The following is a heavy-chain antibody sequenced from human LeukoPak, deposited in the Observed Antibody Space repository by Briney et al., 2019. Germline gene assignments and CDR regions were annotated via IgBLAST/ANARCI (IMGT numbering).Heavy chain of an antibody. CDR3: ARGGYCSSTSCENWFGP. J-gene: IGHJ5*02. CDR2: IYHSGST. Sequence: SETLSLTCAVSGGSLSSGGYSWSWIRQPPGKGLEWLGYIYHSGSTYYNPSLKSRVTISVDRSKNQFSLKLSSVTAADTAVYYCARGGYCSSTSCENWFGPWGQGTLVTVSS. D-gene: IGHD2-2*01. V-gene: IGHV4-30-2*01. CDR1: GGSLSSGGYS.